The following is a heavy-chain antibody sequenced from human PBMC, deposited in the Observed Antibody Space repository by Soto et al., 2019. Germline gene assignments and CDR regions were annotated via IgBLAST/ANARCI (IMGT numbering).Heavy chain of an antibody. V-gene: IGHV4-59*01. J-gene: IGHJ6*02. CDR3: ARDGPIAVAGYSYYYYGMDV. D-gene: IGHD6-19*01. Sequence: SETLSLTCTVSGGSISSYYWSWIRQPPGKGLEWIGYIYYSGSTNYNPSLKSRVTISVDTSKNQFSLKLSSVTAADTAVYYCARDGPIAVAGYSYYYYGMDVWGQGTTVTVSS. CDR1: GGSISSYY. CDR2: IYYSGST.